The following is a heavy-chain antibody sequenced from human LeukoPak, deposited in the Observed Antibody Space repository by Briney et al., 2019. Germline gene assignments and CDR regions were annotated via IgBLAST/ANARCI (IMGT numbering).Heavy chain of an antibody. V-gene: IGHV4-34*01. CDR3: ARGVRGSFFNWFDP. J-gene: IGHJ5*02. Sequence: PSETLSLTCAVYGGSFSGYYWSWIRQPTGKGLEWIGEINHSGSTNYNPSLKSRVTISVDTSKNQFSLKRSSVTAADTAVYYCARGVRGSFFNWFDPWGQGTLVTVSS. D-gene: IGHD3-10*01. CDR1: GGSFSGYY. CDR2: INHSGST.